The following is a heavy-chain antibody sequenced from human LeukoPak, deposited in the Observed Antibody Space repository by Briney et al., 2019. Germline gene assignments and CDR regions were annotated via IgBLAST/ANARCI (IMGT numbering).Heavy chain of an antibody. CDR3: AKVAVAGYFDY. Sequence: GGSLRLSCAASGFTFSDYYMSWIRQAPGKGLEWVSYISSSGSTIYYADSVKGRFTISRDNAKNSLYLQMNSLRAEDTAVYYCAKVAVAGYFDYWGQGTLVTVSS. D-gene: IGHD6-19*01. V-gene: IGHV3-11*01. CDR1: GFTFSDYY. CDR2: ISSSGSTI. J-gene: IGHJ4*02.